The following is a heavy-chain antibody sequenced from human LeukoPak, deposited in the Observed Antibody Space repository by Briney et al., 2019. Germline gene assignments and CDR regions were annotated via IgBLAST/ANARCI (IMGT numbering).Heavy chain of an antibody. CDR3: AKDFLFYGDYLRWFDP. J-gene: IGHJ5*02. Sequence: GGSLILSCAASGLTFSNARMSWVRQAPGKGLEWVGRIKSKTDGGTTDYAAPVKGRFTISRDDSKNTLYLQMNSLRVEDTAVYCCAKDFLFYGDYLRWFDPWGQGTLVTVSS. V-gene: IGHV3-15*01. CDR1: GLTFSNAR. D-gene: IGHD4-17*01. CDR2: IKSKTDGGTT.